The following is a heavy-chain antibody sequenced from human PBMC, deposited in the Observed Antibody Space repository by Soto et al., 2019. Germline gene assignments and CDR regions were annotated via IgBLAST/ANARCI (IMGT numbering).Heavy chain of an antibody. V-gene: IGHV4-39*07. J-gene: IGHJ4*02. CDR2: IYYSGST. CDR1: GGSISRSSYY. Sequence: SETLSLTCTVSGGSISRSSYYWGWIRQPPGKGLEWIGSIYYSGSTYYNPSLKSRVTISVDTSKNQFSLKLSSVTAADTAVYYCARAPLTPLKWELRYFDYWGQGTLVTVSS. CDR3: ARAPLTPLKWELRYFDY. D-gene: IGHD1-26*01.